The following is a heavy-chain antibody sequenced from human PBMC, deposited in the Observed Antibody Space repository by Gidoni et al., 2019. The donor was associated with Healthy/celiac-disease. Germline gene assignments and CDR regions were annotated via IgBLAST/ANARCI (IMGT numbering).Heavy chain of an antibody. CDR2: IYTSGSN. D-gene: IGHD2-8*02. CDR1: GGSISLGSYY. V-gene: IGHV4-61*02. Sequence: QVQLQESGPGLVKPSQTLSLTCTGSGGSISLGSYYLIWIRQPAGKGLEWIGRIYTSGSNNYNPALKSRVTISVDTSKNQFSRKLSSVTAADTAVYYCARDGGVWEWELDGNYYYYYGMDVWGQGTTVTVSS. CDR3: ARDGGVWEWELDGNYYYYYGMDV. J-gene: IGHJ6*02.